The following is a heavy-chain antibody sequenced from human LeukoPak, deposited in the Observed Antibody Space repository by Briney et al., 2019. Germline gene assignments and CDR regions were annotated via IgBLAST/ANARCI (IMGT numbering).Heavy chain of an antibody. Sequence: GESLKISCKGSGYSSTSYWIGWVRQMPGKGLEWMGIIYPGDSDTRYSPSFQGQVTISADKSISTAYLQWSSLKASDTAMYYCARPLRWIDGGSCYSYFDYWGQGPLVTVSS. V-gene: IGHV5-51*01. CDR1: GYSSTSYW. J-gene: IGHJ4*02. D-gene: IGHD2-15*01. CDR2: IYPGDSDT. CDR3: ARPLRWIDGGSCYSYFDY.